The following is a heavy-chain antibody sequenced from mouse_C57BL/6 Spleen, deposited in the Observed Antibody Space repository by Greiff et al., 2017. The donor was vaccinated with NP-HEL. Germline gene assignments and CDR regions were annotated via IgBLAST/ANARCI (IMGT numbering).Heavy chain of an antibody. Sequence: EVKVVESEGGLVQPGSSMKLSCTASGFTFSDYYMAWVRQVPEKGLEWVANINYDGSSTYYLDSLKSRFIISRDNAKNILYLQMSSLKSEDTATYYCARGWVYWYFDVWGTGTTVTVSS. D-gene: IGHD4-1*01. CDR2: INYDGSST. V-gene: IGHV5-16*01. CDR1: GFTFSDYY. CDR3: ARGWVYWYFDV. J-gene: IGHJ1*03.